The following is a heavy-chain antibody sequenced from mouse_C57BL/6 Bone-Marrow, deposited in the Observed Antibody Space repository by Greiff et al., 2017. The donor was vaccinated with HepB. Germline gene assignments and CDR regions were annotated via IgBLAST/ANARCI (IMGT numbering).Heavy chain of an antibody. V-gene: IGHV1-80*01. J-gene: IGHJ3*01. CDR3: ARGGDYYGSRTGFAY. CDR2: IYPGDGDT. Sequence: QVQLQQSGAELVKPGASVKISCKASGYAFSSYWMNWVKQRPGKGLEWIGQIYPGDGDTNYNGKFKGKATLTADKSSSTAYMQLSSLTSEDSAVYFCARGGDYYGSRTGFAYWGQGTLVTVSA. CDR1: GYAFSSYW. D-gene: IGHD1-1*01.